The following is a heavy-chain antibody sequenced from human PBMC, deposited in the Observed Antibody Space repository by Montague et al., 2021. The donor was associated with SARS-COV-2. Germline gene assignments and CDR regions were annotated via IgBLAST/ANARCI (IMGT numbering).Heavy chain of an antibody. D-gene: IGHD2-8*01. CDR1: GGSISGYY. Sequence: SETLSLTCTVSGGSISGYYSSWIRQPPGKGLEWIGYIYYSGSTKYNPFLESRVTVSVDRSKNQVSLKLSSVTAADTAVYYCARLLRSCTNGVCRTYYYYAMDVWGQGTTVTVSS. J-gene: IGHJ6*02. V-gene: IGHV4-59*01. CDR2: IYYSGST. CDR3: ARLLRSCTNGVCRTYYYYAMDV.